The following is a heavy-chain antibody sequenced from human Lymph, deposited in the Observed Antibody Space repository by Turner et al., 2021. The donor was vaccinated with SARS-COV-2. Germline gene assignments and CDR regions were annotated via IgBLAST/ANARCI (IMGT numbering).Heavy chain of an antibody. CDR2: ISHDGSNK. D-gene: IGHD3-16*01. CDR1: GFTFSTYA. V-gene: IGHV3-30-3*01. Sequence: QVQLVESGGGVVQPGRSLRLPCAASGFTFSTYAMEWVRQAPGKGLEWVALISHDGSNKYYADSAKGRFTISRDNSKNTLYLQMNSLRAEGTAVYYCARDLGGYFDLWGRGTLVTVSS. J-gene: IGHJ2*01. CDR3: ARDLGGYFDL.